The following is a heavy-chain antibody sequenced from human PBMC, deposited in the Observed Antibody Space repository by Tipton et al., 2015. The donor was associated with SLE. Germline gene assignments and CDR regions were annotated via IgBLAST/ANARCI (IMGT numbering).Heavy chain of an antibody. Sequence: TLSLTCIASGGSISSYCWSWMRQPPGKGLEWMGYISYNGSINYNPSLKSRVTISLDTSKNQFSLRLSSVTAADTAVYYCARDTSGYYYHFDSWGQGTLVTVSS. CDR1: GGSISSYC. D-gene: IGHD3-22*01. CDR2: ISYNGSI. CDR3: ARDTSGYYYHFDS. V-gene: IGHV4-59*01. J-gene: IGHJ4*02.